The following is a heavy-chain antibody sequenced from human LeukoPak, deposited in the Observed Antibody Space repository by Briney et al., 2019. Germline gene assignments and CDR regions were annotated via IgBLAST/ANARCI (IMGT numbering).Heavy chain of an antibody. CDR2: MNEDGSHV. V-gene: IGHV3-7*01. CDR3: ATHSGFRHDF. J-gene: IGHJ4*02. Sequence: GSLRLSCAASGFTFSSYAMSWVRQAPGKGLEWVANMNEDGSHVYYVGSVKGRFTISRDNAKRSLCLQMNSLRAEDTAIYYCATHSGFRHDFWGQGTLVTVSS. CDR1: GFTFSSYA. D-gene: IGHD5-18*01.